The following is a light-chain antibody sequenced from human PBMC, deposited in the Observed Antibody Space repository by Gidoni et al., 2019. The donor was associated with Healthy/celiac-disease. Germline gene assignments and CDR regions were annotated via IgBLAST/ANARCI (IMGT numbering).Light chain of an antibody. J-gene: IGKJ5*01. CDR3: QQSSRTPIT. Sequence: DIQMTQSPSSLSAFVGDRVAITCRASENIDNYLNWYQQKPGKAPNLLIHTSSHLQSGVPSRFSGGGSGTDFTLTITGLQPEDFATYYCQQSSRTPITFGQXTRL. CDR2: TSS. CDR1: ENIDNY. V-gene: IGKV1-39*01.